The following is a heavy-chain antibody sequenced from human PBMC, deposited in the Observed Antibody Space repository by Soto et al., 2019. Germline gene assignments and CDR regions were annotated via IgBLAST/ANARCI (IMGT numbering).Heavy chain of an antibody. CDR3: ARVRQLDGYLYNYIDV. CDR2: ISAYNGNT. D-gene: IGHD1-1*01. V-gene: IGHV1-18*01. Sequence: ASVKVSCKASGYTFTNYGITWVRQAPGQGLEWMGWISAYNGNTHYTQRLQGRVTMTTDTSTSTAYMELRGLRSDDTAVYYCARVRQLDGYLYNYIDVCGQGTTVTVSS. CDR1: GYTFTNYG. J-gene: IGHJ6*03.